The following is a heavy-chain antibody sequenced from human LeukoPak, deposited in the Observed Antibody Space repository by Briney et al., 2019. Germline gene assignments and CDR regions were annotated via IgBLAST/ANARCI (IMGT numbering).Heavy chain of an antibody. CDR1: GFTFSSYG. Sequence: GGTLRLSCAASGFTFSSYGMSWVRQAPGRGLEWVSAISGSGGTIFYADSVMGRFTISRDNSKNTLYLQMNSLRAEDTAVYYCARHGSITMIRGRLRYYYMDVWGKGTTVTISS. D-gene: IGHD3-10*01. CDR2: ISGSGGTI. V-gene: IGHV3-23*01. J-gene: IGHJ6*03. CDR3: ARHGSITMIRGRLRYYYMDV.